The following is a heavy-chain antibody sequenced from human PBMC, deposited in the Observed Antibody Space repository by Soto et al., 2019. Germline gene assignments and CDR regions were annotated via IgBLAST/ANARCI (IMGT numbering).Heavy chain of an antibody. Sequence: PSETLSLTCTVSGGSISNGGYYWNWVRQHPGKGLEWIGYIHYSGSTWYNPSLESRVTISVHTSKDQFSLKLRSVTAADTAAYYCARVRGSGSYAAYYFDSWGQGTLVTVSS. CDR1: GGSISNGGYY. CDR3: ARVRGSGSYAAYYFDS. J-gene: IGHJ4*01. D-gene: IGHD3-10*01. CDR2: IHYSGST. V-gene: IGHV4-31*03.